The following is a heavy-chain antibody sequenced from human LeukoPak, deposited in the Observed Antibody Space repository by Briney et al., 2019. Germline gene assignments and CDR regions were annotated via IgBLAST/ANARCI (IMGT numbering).Heavy chain of an antibody. Sequence: PSETLSLTCTVSGGSIRSSSYNWGWIRQPPGKGLEWIGSIHYTGTTNYNPSLKSRVTISLDTSKNQCSLKLSSVTAADTAVYYCARTGGSFYYYYYMDVWGKGTTVTVSS. CDR2: IHYTGTT. CDR1: GGSIRSSSYN. J-gene: IGHJ6*03. CDR3: ARTGGSFYYYYYMDV. V-gene: IGHV4-39*07. D-gene: IGHD1-26*01.